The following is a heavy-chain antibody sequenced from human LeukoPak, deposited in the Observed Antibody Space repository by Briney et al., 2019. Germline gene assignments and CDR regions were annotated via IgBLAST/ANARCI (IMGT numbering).Heavy chain of an antibody. V-gene: IGHV4-34*01. J-gene: IGHJ5*02. CDR2: INHSGST. CDR1: GGSSSGYY. CDR3: ARENINILTGSHEGFDP. D-gene: IGHD3-9*01. Sequence: SETLSLTCAVYGGSSSGYYWSWIRQPPGKGLEWIGEINHSGSTNYNPSLKSRVTISVDTSKNQFSLKLSSVTAADTAVYYCARENINILTGSHEGFDPWGQGTLVTVSS.